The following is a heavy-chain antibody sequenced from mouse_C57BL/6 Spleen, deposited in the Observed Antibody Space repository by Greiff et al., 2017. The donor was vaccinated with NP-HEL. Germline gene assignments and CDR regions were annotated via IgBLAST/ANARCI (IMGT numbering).Heavy chain of an antibody. Sequence: EVKLQESGPELVKPGASVKMSCKASGYTFTDYNMHWVKQSHGKSLEWIGYINPNNGGTSYNQKFKGKATLTVNKSSSTAYMELRSLTSEASAVYYCARNWDDWYFDVWGTGTTVTVSS. V-gene: IGHV1-22*01. J-gene: IGHJ1*03. CDR3: ARNWDDWYFDV. D-gene: IGHD4-1*01. CDR2: INPNNGGT. CDR1: GYTFTDYN.